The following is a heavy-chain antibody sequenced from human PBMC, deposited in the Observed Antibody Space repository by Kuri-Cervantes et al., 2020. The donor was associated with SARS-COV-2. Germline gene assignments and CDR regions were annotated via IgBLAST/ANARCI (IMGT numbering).Heavy chain of an antibody. D-gene: IGHD3-22*01. CDR3: ARGSHYYDSSGYGFVGY. V-gene: IGHV3-73*01. CDR2: VRGKANNYAT. Sequence: GGSLRLSCEVSGFLFSASAIHWVRQASGKGLEWVGRVRGKANNYATAYAASVKGRFTISRDDSKNMGYLQMNSLKTEDTAVYYCARGSHYYDSSGYGFVGYWGQGTLVTVSS. CDR1: GFLFSASA. J-gene: IGHJ4*02.